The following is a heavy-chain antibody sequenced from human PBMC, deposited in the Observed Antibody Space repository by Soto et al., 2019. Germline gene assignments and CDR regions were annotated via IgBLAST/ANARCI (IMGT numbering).Heavy chain of an antibody. CDR1: GGSISNSSYY. CDR2: IYYRGST. V-gene: IGHV4-39*01. D-gene: IGHD7-27*01. CDR3: ARVNWGNWFDP. Sequence: KSSETLSLTCTASGGSISNSSYYWGWIRQPPGKGLEFIGSIYYRGSTYYNPSLKSRVTISVDTSKNQFSLRLSSVTAADTAVYYCARVNWGNWFDPWGQGALVTVSS. J-gene: IGHJ5*02.